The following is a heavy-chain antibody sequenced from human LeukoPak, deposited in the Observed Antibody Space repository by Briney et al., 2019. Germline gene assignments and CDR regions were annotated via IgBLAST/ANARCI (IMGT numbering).Heavy chain of an antibody. CDR2: IYYSGST. Sequence: SETLSLSCTVSGGSISSSSYYWGWLRQPPGNGLEWIGSIYYSGSTYNNPSLESRATIPVDTSKNQLSLKLSSVTAADTAVYYCARMFTVFGVVINYGGRGTLVTVSS. D-gene: IGHD3-3*01. CDR3: ARMFTVFGVVINY. V-gene: IGHV4-39*01. J-gene: IGHJ4*02. CDR1: GGSISSSSYY.